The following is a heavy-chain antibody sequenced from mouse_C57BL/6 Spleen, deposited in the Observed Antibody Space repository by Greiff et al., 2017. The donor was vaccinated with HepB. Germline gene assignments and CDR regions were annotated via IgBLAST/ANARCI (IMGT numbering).Heavy chain of an antibody. Sequence: QVQLKESGAELARPGASVKLSCKASGYTFTSYGISWVKQRTGQGLEWIGEIYPRSGNTYYNEKFKGKATLTADKSSSTAYMELRSLTSEDSAVYFCARQLGAYWGQGTLVTVSA. CDR2: IYPRSGNT. V-gene: IGHV1-81*01. J-gene: IGHJ3*01. D-gene: IGHD3-1*01. CDR3: ARQLGAY. CDR1: GYTFTSYG.